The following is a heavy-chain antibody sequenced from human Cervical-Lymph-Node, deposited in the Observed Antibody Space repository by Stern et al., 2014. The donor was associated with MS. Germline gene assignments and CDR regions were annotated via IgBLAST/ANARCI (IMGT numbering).Heavy chain of an antibody. CDR1: GYTFTSYY. CDR3: ARALGRGDYYYGMDV. D-gene: IGHD7-27*01. V-gene: IGHV1-46*01. J-gene: IGHJ6*02. CDR2: INPSGGST. Sequence: QVQLVQSGAEVKKPGASVKVSCKASGYTFTSYYMHWVRQAPGQGLAWMGIINPSGGSTSYAQKFQGRVTMTRDTSTSTVYMELSSLRSEDTAVYYCARALGRGDYYYGMDVWGQGTTVTVSS.